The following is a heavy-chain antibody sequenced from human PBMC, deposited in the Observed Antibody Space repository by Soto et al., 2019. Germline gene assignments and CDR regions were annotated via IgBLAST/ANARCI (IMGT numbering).Heavy chain of an antibody. Sequence: QVQVVQSGAEVKKPGSSVKVSCKASGGTFDRYAIIWVRQAPGQGLEWMGGIIPILGRPNYAQKFQGKVTITADESTSTAYMELTRLRSEDTAVYYCARVSNFDRRGYYLFDHWGQGTLVTVSS. CDR1: GGTFDRYA. CDR2: IIPILGRP. V-gene: IGHV1-69*01. CDR3: ARVSNFDRRGYYLFDH. D-gene: IGHD3-22*01. J-gene: IGHJ4*02.